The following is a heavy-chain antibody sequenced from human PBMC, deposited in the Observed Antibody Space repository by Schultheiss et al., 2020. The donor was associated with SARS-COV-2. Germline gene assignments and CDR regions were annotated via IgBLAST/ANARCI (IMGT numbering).Heavy chain of an antibody. V-gene: IGHV3-33*08. J-gene: IGHJ4*02. CDR1: GFTFSSYA. CDR2: IWYDGSNK. D-gene: IGHD2-21*01. CDR3: ARLWMG. Sequence: GGSLRLSCAASGFTFSSYAMHWVRQAPGKGLEWVAVIWYDGSNKYYADSVKGRFTISRDNAKNSLYLQMNSLRVEDTAVYYCARLWMGWGQGTLVTVSS.